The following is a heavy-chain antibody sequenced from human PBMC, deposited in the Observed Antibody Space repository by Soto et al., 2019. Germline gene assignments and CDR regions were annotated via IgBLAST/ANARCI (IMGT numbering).Heavy chain of an antibody. D-gene: IGHD2-15*01. CDR2: IIPIFGTA. V-gene: IGHV1-69*01. CDR3: ARYCSGGSCYPGGGYYYGMDV. J-gene: IGHJ6*02. CDR1: GGTFSSYA. Sequence: QVQLVQSGAEVKKPGSSVKVSYKASGGTFSSYAISWVRQAPGQGLEWMGGIIPIFGTANYAQKFQGRVTITADESTSTAYMELSSLRSEDTAVYYCARYCSGGSCYPGGGYYYGMDVWGQGTTVTVSS.